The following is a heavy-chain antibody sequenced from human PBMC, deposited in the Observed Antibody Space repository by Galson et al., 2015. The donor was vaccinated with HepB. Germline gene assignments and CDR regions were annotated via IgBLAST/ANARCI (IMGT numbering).Heavy chain of an antibody. CDR2: IYYSGST. CDR3: ARVSSRSYDRKIDY. D-gene: IGHD3-22*01. Sequence: TLSLTCTVSGGSISSGGYYWSWIRQHPGKGLEWIGYIYYSGSTYYNPSLKSRVIISIDTSKNQFSLRLSSVTAADTAVYYCARVSSRSYDRKIDYWGQGTLVTVSS. V-gene: IGHV4-30-4*08. CDR1: GGSISSGGYY. J-gene: IGHJ4*02.